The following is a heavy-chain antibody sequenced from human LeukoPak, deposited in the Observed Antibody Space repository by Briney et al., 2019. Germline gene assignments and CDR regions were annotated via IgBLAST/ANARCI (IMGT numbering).Heavy chain of an antibody. CDR1: GFTFSSYA. J-gene: IGHJ4*02. CDR2: ISGGGDDT. D-gene: IGHD3-3*02. CDR3: ASHFPFFDY. V-gene: IGHV3-23*01. Sequence: GGCLRLSCAASGFTFSSYAMSWVRQAPGKGLEWVSAISGGGDDTYYADSVKGRFTISRDNSKNTLYLQMNSLRAEDTAVYYCASHFPFFDYWGQRTLVTVSS.